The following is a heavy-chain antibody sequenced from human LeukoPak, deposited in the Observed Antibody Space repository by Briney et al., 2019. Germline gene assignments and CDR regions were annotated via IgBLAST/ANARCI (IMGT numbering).Heavy chain of an antibody. CDR2: INPNSGGT. D-gene: IGHD5-24*01. CDR3: ARDRDGYNWLDY. J-gene: IGHJ4*02. V-gene: IGHV1-2*02. Sequence: GASVKVSCKASGYTFTDYYMHWVRQAPGQGLEWMGWINPNSGGTNYAQMFQGRVAMTRDTSISTAYMELRRLRSDDTAVYYCARDRDGYNWLDYWGQGTLVTVSS. CDR1: GYTFTDYY.